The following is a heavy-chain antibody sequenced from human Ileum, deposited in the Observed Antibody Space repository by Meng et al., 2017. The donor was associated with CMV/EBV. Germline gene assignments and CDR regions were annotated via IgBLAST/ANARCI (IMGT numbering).Heavy chain of an antibody. CDR3: VRGNWVSDF. CDR2: INYRGSI. Sequence: QVQRPQWGAEVLKPSETLSLTHTVSADSFTDYHWTWIRQPPGKGPEWIGEINYRGSIHYNPSLESRVTISLDMSTNQLSLKLNSVTAADTAVYYCVRGNWVSDFWGQGTLVTVSS. V-gene: IGHV4-34*01. CDR1: ADSFTDYH. D-gene: IGHD7-27*01. J-gene: IGHJ4*02.